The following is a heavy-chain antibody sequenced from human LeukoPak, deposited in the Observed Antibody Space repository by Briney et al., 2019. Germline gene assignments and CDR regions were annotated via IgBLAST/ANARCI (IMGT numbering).Heavy chain of an antibody. Sequence: ASVKVSCKASGYTFTSYGISWVRQAPGLGLEWMGWISAYNGNTNYAQKLQGRVTMTTDTSTSTAYMELRSLRSDDTAVYYCARGRDLCSGGSCYSSDYWGQGTLVTVSS. CDR1: GYTFTSYG. CDR3: ARGRDLCSGGSCYSSDY. CDR2: ISAYNGNT. D-gene: IGHD2-15*01. J-gene: IGHJ4*02. V-gene: IGHV1-18*01.